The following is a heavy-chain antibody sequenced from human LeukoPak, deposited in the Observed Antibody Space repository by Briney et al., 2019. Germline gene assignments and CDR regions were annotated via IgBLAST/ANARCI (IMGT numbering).Heavy chain of an antibody. Sequence: GGSVRLSCAASGFTFSTYSMNGARQAPGKGLEWVSSISSSSTYIYYADSVKGRFTISRDNAKNSLYLQMNSLRAEDTAVYYCAELGITMIGGVWGKGTTVTISS. J-gene: IGHJ6*04. CDR2: ISSSSTYI. V-gene: IGHV3-21*01. D-gene: IGHD3-10*02. CDR1: GFTFSTYS. CDR3: AELGITMIGGV.